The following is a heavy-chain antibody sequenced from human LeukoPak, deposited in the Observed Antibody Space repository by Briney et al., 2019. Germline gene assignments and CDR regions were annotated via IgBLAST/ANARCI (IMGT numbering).Heavy chain of an antibody. CDR2: IYNSGST. Sequence: SETLSLTCIVSGGSISIYSWNWIRQPPGKGLEWIGYIYNSGSTDYNPSLKRRVTISADPSKNQFSLKLTSVTAADTAVYYCARDRELGSWGQGSLVTVSS. J-gene: IGHJ5*02. D-gene: IGHD3-16*01. CDR3: ARDRELGS. CDR1: GGSISIYS. V-gene: IGHV4-59*01.